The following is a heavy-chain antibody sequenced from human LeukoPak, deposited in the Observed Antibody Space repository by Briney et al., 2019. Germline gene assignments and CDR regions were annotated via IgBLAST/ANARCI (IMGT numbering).Heavy chain of an antibody. V-gene: IGHV1-69*02. CDR1: GGTFSSYT. CDR3: ARRSSALDAFDI. Sequence: ASAKVSCKASGGTFSSYTISWVRRAPGQGLEWMGRIIPILGIANYAQKFQGRVTITADKSTSTAYMELSSLRSEDTAVYYCARRSSALDAFDIWGQGTMVTVSS. J-gene: IGHJ3*02. CDR2: IIPILGIA. D-gene: IGHD6-25*01.